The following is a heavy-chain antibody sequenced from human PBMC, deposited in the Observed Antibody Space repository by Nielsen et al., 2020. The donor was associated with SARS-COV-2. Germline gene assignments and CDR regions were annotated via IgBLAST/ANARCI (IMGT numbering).Heavy chain of an antibody. Sequence: GESLKISCAASGFTFSIYAMHWVRQAPGKGLEWVAVVSTDGNIQYYTDSVRGRFTISRDKAKNTLYLQMNSLRAEDTAVYYCARDFYGSGSFPDYWGQGTLVTVSS. J-gene: IGHJ4*02. D-gene: IGHD3-10*01. CDR2: VSTDGNIQ. CDR3: ARDFYGSGSFPDY. CDR1: GFTFSIYA. V-gene: IGHV3-30*03.